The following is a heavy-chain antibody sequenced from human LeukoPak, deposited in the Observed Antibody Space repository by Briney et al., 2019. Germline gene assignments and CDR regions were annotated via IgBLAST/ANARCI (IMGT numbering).Heavy chain of an antibody. V-gene: IGHV3-21*01. J-gene: IGHJ6*03. CDR3: ARLAARLHYYYMDV. Sequence: GSLRLSCAASGFTFSSYSMNWVRQAPGKGLEWVSSISSSSSYIYYADSVKGRFTISRDNAKNSLYLQMNSLRAEDTAVYYCARLAARLHYYYMDVWGKGTTVTVSS. CDR2: ISSSSSYI. CDR1: GFTFSSYS. D-gene: IGHD6-6*01.